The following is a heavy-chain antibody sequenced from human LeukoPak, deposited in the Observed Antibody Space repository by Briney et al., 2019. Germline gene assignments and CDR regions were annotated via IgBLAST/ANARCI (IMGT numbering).Heavy chain of an antibody. Sequence: ASVTVSCKASGYTFTSYDINWVRQATGQGLEWMGWMNPNSGNTGYAQKFQGRVTMTRNTSISTAYMELSSLRSEDTAVYYCARDTPYFDWLGFDPWGQGTLVTVSS. D-gene: IGHD3-9*01. V-gene: IGHV1-8*01. CDR2: MNPNSGNT. CDR1: GYTFTSYD. J-gene: IGHJ5*02. CDR3: ARDTPYFDWLGFDP.